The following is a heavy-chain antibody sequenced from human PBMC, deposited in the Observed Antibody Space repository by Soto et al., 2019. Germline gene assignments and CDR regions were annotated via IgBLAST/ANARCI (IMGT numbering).Heavy chain of an antibody. CDR3: ARDFQWLLPSYYYFGMDV. J-gene: IGHJ6*02. CDR1: GGTFSSYA. D-gene: IGHD3-22*01. Sequence: QVQLVQSGAEVKKPGSSVKVSCKASGGTFSSYAISWVRQAPGQGLEWMGGIIPIFGTANYAQKFQGRVTITADKSTSTAYMELSSLRSGDTAVYYCARDFQWLLPSYYYFGMDVWGQGTTVTVSS. CDR2: IIPIFGTA. V-gene: IGHV1-69*06.